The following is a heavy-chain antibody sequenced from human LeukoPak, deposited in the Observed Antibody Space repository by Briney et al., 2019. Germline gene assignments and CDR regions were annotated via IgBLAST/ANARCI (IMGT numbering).Heavy chain of an antibody. CDR1: GYTFTGYY. V-gene: IGHV1-2*02. Sequence: ASVKVSCKASGYTFTGYYMHWVRQAPGQGLEWMGWINPNSGGTNYAQKFQGRVTMTRDTSISTAYMELSGLRSDDTAVYYCARRHWNYDSSGYTDAFDIWGQGTMVTVSS. CDR3: ARRHWNYDSSGYTDAFDI. D-gene: IGHD3-22*01. J-gene: IGHJ3*02. CDR2: INPNSGGT.